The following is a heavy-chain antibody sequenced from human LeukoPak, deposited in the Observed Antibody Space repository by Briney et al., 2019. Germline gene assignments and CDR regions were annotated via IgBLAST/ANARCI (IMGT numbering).Heavy chain of an antibody. CDR1: GYTFTSYG. J-gene: IGHJ4*02. D-gene: IGHD3-9*01. CDR2: INPNSGGT. CDR3: ARVLRGRYFDWLPTGGFDY. Sequence: GASVKVSCKASGYTFTSYGISWVRQAPGQGLDWMGWINPNSGGTNYAQKFQGRVTMTRDTSISTAYMALSRLRSDDTAVYYCARVLRGRYFDWLPTGGFDYWGQGTLVTVSS. V-gene: IGHV1-2*02.